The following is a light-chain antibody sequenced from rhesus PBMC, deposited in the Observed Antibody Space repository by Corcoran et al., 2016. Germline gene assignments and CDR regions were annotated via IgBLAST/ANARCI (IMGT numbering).Light chain of an antibody. CDR2: GAS. CDR1: QSVSSS. Sequence: EIVLTQSPATLSLSPGERATLSCRASQSVSSSLAWYQQKPEQAPRLLIYGASSRAPGIPDRFSGGGSVTACAGNISSLEPEDFAVYYCQQYSNWPLTFGGGTKVEIK. J-gene: IGKJ4*01. V-gene: IGKV3-42*03. CDR3: QQYSNWPLT.